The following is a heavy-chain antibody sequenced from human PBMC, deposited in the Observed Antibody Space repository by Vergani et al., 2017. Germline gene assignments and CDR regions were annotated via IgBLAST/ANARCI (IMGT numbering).Heavy chain of an antibody. V-gene: IGHV4-34*01. CDR3: ARGNYYDSSGYYGTSDFDY. J-gene: IGHJ4*02. CDR1: GRSFSGYY. D-gene: IGHD3-22*01. CDR2: INHSGST. Sequence: QLQLQESGPGLVKPSETLSLTCTVSGRSFSGYYWSWIRQPPGKGLEWIGEINHSGSTNYNPSLKSRVTISVDTSKNQFSLKLSSVTAADTAVYYCARGNYYDSSGYYGTSDFDYWGQGTLVTVSS.